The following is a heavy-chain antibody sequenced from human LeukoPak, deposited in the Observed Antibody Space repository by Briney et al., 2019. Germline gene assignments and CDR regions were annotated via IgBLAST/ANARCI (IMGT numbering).Heavy chain of an antibody. CDR1: GYNFPIYW. CDR3: ARLSGHAFDI. V-gene: IGHV5-51*01. Sequence: GETLKISCQGSGYNFPIYWIAWVRQMPGKGLEWMGIIYPSDSDSRYSLSFQGQVTISADKSISTAYLQWSSLKASDTAMYYCARLSGHAFDIWGQGTMVTVSS. D-gene: IGHD6-25*01. CDR2: IYPSDSDS. J-gene: IGHJ3*02.